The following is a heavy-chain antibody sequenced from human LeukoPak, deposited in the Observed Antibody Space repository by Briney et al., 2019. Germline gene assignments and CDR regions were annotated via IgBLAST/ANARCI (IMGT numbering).Heavy chain of an antibody. CDR2: IIPILGIA. CDR1: GGTFSSYT. D-gene: IGHD6-6*01. V-gene: IGHV1-69*02. CDR3: ASIYSSSSGVGAFDI. J-gene: IGHJ3*02. Sequence: ASVKVSCKASGGTFSSYTISWVRQAPGQGLEWMGRIIPILGIANYAQKFQGRVTITADKSTSTAYMELSSRRSEDTAVYYCASIYSSSSGVGAFDIWGQGTMVTVSS.